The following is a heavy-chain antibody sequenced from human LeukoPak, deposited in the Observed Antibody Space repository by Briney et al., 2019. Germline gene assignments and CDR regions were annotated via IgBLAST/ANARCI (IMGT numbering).Heavy chain of an antibody. CDR3: AKRTTYSSSWYYFDY. V-gene: IGHV3-23*01. CDR2: ISGSGGST. J-gene: IGHJ4*02. Sequence: PGGSLRLSCAASGFTFSSYAMSWVRQAPGKGLEWVSAISGSGGSTYYADSVKGRFTISRDNSKNTLYLQMNSLRAEDTAVYYCAKRTTYSSSWYYFDYWGQGTLVTVSS. CDR1: GFTFSSYA. D-gene: IGHD6-13*01.